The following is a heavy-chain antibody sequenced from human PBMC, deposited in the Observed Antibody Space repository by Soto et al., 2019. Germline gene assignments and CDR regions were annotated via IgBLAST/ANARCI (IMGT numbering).Heavy chain of an antibody. Sequence: PSQTLSLTCVISGDSVSSNRVTWNWIRQSPSRGLEWLGRTYFRSEWYNDYAESVRSRITIDPDTSKNQFSLHLNSVTPEDTAVYYCVRLVGNSWLDSWGQGTLVTVSS. J-gene: IGHJ5*01. CDR3: VRLVGNSWLDS. V-gene: IGHV6-1*01. CDR2: TYFRSEWYN. CDR1: GDSVSSNRVT. D-gene: IGHD2-2*01.